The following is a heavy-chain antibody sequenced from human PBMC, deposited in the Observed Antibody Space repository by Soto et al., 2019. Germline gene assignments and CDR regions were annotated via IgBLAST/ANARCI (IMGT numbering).Heavy chain of an antibody. CDR2: IYYSGNT. D-gene: IGHD5-18*01. CDR3: ARDTAMVGNFDY. Sequence: SETLSLTCTVSGGSISSSSHYWGWIRQPPGKGLEWIGSIYYSGNTYYNPSLKSRVTIHVDTSKNQFSLMLTSVTAADTAVYFCARDTAMVGNFDYWGRGTLVTVSS. CDR1: GGSISSSSHY. J-gene: IGHJ4*02. V-gene: IGHV4-39*01.